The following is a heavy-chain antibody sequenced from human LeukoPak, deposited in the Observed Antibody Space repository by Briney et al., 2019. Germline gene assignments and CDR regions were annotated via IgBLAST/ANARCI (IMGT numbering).Heavy chain of an antibody. D-gene: IGHD2-15*01. CDR1: GFTFSSYS. Sequence: GGSLRLSCAASGFTFSSYSMLWVRQAPGKGLEWVSYISSSSGTIYYADSVKGRFTISRDNPKNTLYLQMNSLRAEDTAVYYCAKGVVVVAAKYYFDYWGQGTLVTVSS. CDR2: ISSSSGTI. CDR3: AKGVVVVAAKYYFDY. J-gene: IGHJ4*02. V-gene: IGHV3-48*01.